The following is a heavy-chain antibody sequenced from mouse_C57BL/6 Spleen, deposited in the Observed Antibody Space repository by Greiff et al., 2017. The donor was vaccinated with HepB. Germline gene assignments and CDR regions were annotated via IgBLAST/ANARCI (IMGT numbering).Heavy chain of an antibody. V-gene: IGHV1-84*01. J-gene: IGHJ4*01. CDR2: IYPGSGNT. Sequence: QVQLKESGPELVKPGASVKISCKASGYTFTDYYINWVKQRPGQGLEWIGWIYPGSGNTKYNEKFKGKATLTVDTSSSTAYMQLSSLTSEDSAVYCCSSSDYYAMDYWGQGTSVTVSS. CDR3: SSSDYYAMDY. D-gene: IGHD1-1*01. CDR1: GYTFTDYY.